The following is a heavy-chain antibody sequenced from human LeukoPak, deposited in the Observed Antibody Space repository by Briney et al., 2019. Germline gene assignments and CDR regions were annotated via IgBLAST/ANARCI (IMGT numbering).Heavy chain of an antibody. Sequence: GASVKVSCKASGYTFINYAIAWVRQAPGQGLEWMGWISTYNGNTNSAQKDRITMTTDTSTSTAYMELRSLRSDDTAVYYCARHASGSFWDPFDSWGQGTLVTVSS. D-gene: IGHD1-26*01. CDR2: ISTYNGNT. CDR1: GYTFINYA. J-gene: IGHJ4*02. V-gene: IGHV1-18*01. CDR3: ARHASGSFWDPFDS.